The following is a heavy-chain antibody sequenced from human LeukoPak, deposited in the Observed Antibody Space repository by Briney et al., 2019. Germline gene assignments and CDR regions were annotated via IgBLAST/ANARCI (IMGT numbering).Heavy chain of an antibody. D-gene: IGHD5-12*01. CDR2: INVYNGNT. V-gene: IGHV1-18*01. Sequence: ASVKVSCKASGYTFTSYGISWVRQAPGQGLEWMGWINVYNGNTNYAQNLQRRVTMTTDTSTSTAYMELRSLRSDDTAVYYCARDDVDSGCVDIWGQGTMVTVSA. CDR3: ARDDVDSGCVDI. J-gene: IGHJ3*02. CDR1: GYTFTSYG.